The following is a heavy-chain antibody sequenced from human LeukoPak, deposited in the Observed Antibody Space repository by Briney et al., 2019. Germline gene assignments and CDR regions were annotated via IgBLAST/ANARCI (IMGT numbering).Heavy chain of an antibody. CDR1: GGSFSGYY. J-gene: IGHJ5*02. CDR3: ARGAPYSSSWYLDP. Sequence: SETLSLTCAVYGGSFSGYYWSWIRQPPGKGLEWIGEINHSGSTNYNPSLKSRVTISVDTSKNQFTLKLSSVTAADTAVYYCARGAPYSSSWYLDPWGQGTLVTVSS. CDR2: INHSGST. D-gene: IGHD6-13*01. V-gene: IGHV4-34*01.